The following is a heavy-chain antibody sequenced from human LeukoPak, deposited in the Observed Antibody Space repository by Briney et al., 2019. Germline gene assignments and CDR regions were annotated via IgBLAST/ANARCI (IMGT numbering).Heavy chain of an antibody. CDR2: INPNSGGT. Sequence: ASVKVSCKASGYSFTGHYMHWVRQAPGQGLEWMGWINPNSGGTNYAQKFQGRITMTRDTSITTTYMELSRLRFDDTAVYYCGRDRGSGWRTDTFDIWGQGTRVTVSS. CDR1: GYSFTGHY. J-gene: IGHJ3*02. V-gene: IGHV1-2*02. D-gene: IGHD6-19*01. CDR3: GRDRGSGWRTDTFDI.